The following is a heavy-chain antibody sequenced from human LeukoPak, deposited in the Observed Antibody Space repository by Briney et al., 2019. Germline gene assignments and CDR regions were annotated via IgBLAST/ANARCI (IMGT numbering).Heavy chain of an antibody. J-gene: IGHJ4*02. V-gene: IGHV1-69*04. CDR3: GVAAGYYFDY. CDR2: IIPILGIA. D-gene: IGHD2-21*01. CDR1: GGTFSSYA. Sequence: ASVKVSCKASGGTFSSYAISWVRQAPGQGLEWMGRIIPILGIANYAQKFQGRVTITADESTSTAYMELSSLRSEDTAVYYCGVAAGYYFDYWGQGTLVTVSS.